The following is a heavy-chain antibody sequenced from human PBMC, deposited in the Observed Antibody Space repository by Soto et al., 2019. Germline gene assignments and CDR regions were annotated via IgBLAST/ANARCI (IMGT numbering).Heavy chain of an antibody. CDR2: IYYNAGT. J-gene: IGHJ6*02. CDR1: GASSSDTY. Sequence: ETLSHTCTVSGASSSDTYWSWIRQPPGKRLEWIGYIYYNAGTNYDPSLKSRVTISADTSKNQFSLKLTSVTPADTAIYFCAREVYRLFYGMDVWGQGITVTVSS. D-gene: IGHD1-26*01. CDR3: AREVYRLFYGMDV. V-gene: IGHV4-59*01.